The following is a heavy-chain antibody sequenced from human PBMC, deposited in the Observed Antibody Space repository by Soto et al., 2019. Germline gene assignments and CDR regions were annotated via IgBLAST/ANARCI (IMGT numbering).Heavy chain of an antibody. D-gene: IGHD4-4*01. V-gene: IGHV3-48*03. Sequence: EVQLVESGGGLVQPGGSLRLSCAASGFTFNRYEMNWVRQAPGKGLEWVSYISSSGSTKYYADSVKGRFTISRDNAKNSLYLQMNSLRVEDTAVYYCARVGDDYNLNYWGQGTLVTVSS. CDR2: ISSSGSTK. J-gene: IGHJ4*02. CDR3: ARVGDDYNLNY. CDR1: GFTFNRYE.